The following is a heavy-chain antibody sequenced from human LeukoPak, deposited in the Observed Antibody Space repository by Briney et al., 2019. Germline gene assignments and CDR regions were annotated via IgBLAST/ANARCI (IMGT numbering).Heavy chain of an antibody. CDR3: ARAGYCSGGSCPNWFDP. J-gene: IGHJ5*02. CDR2: SSAYKGNT. V-gene: IGHV1-18*01. Sequence: ASVKVSRKASGYTFTSYGIIWVRQAPGQGLAWMGWSSAYKGNTNYAQKLQGRVTVTTDTSTSTAYMELRSLRSDDTAVYYCARAGYCSGGSCPNWFDPWGQGTLVTVSS. D-gene: IGHD2-15*01. CDR1: GYTFTSYG.